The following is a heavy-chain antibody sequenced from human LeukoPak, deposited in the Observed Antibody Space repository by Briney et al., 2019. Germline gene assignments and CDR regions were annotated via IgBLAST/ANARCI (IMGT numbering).Heavy chain of an antibody. Sequence: SETLSLTCTVSGGSISSSSYYWGWIRQPPGKGLEWIGSIYYSGSTYYNPSLKSRVTISVDTSKNQFSLKLNSVTAADTAVYYCARNDAVGDYIDYWGQGTLVTVSS. V-gene: IGHV4-39*01. CDR2: IYYSGST. CDR3: ARNDAVGDYIDY. J-gene: IGHJ4*02. CDR1: GGSISSSSYY. D-gene: IGHD6-19*01.